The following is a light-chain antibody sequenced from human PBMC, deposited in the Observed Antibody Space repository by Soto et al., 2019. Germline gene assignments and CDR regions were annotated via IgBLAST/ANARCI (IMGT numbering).Light chain of an antibody. Sequence: QSVLTQPPSASGTPGQRVTISCSGSSSDVGGYNYVSWYQHHPGKAPKLMIYDVDKRPSGVPGRFSGSKSGNTASLTISGLQAEDEADYYCCSYAGSYPFVFGTGTKLTVL. V-gene: IGLV2-11*01. J-gene: IGLJ1*01. CDR2: DVD. CDR1: SSDVGGYNY. CDR3: CSYAGSYPFV.